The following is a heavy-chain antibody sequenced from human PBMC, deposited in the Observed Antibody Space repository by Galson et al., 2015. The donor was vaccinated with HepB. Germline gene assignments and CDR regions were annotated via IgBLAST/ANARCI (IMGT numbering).Heavy chain of an antibody. D-gene: IGHD6-19*01. V-gene: IGHV3-7*01. J-gene: IGHJ6*02. Sequence: SLRLSCAASGFSFSSYWMSWVRQAPGRGLEWVANIKQDGSEKYYVDSVKGRFTISRDNAKTSLYLQVNSLRVEDTAVYYCTRDSRSGQWGPGGMDVWGQGTTVTVSS. CDR1: GFSFSSYW. CDR2: IKQDGSEK. CDR3: TRDSRSGQWGPGGMDV.